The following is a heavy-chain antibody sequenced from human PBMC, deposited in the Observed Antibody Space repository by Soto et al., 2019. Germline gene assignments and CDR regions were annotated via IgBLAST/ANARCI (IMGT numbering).Heavy chain of an antibody. Sequence: GEPLKISCRGSGYFFSSQWIAWVRLMPGKGLELIVIIHPADSDTRYSPPFQGQLTILMDGSIHTAYLESQHLEASDTAVSYCGSPGQNRVRPLAFWGQGTTVAVS. V-gene: IGHV5-51*01. CDR1: GYFFSSQW. J-gene: IGHJ6*01. D-gene: IGHD5-12*01. CDR3: GSPGQNRVRPLAF. CDR2: IHPADSDT.